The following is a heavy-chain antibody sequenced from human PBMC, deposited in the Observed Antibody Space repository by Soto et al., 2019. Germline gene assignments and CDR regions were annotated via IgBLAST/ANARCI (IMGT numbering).Heavy chain of an antibody. V-gene: IGHV1-2*02. CDR2: INPNSGGT. Sequence: GASVKVSCKASGYTFTGYYMHWVRQAPGQGLEWMGWINPNSGGTNYAQKFQGRVTMTRDTSISTAYMELSRLRSDDTAVYYCARVAARPPHYYYGMDVGGQGTTVIVSS. CDR1: GYTFTGYY. CDR3: ARVAARPPHYYYGMDV. D-gene: IGHD6-6*01. J-gene: IGHJ6*02.